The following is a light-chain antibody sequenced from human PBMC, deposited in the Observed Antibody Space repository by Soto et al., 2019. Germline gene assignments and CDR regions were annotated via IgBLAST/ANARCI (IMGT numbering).Light chain of an antibody. Sequence: QSVLIQPPSASGTPGQRVTISCSGSSSNIGSNTVNCYRQLPGTAPNILIYGNDRRPAGVPDRFSGAKSSTSASLAISGLQSEEEADYYCAAWDDSLNGRVFGGGTKLTVL. CDR3: AAWDDSLNGRV. CDR1: SSNIGSNT. J-gene: IGLJ3*02. CDR2: GND. V-gene: IGLV1-44*01.